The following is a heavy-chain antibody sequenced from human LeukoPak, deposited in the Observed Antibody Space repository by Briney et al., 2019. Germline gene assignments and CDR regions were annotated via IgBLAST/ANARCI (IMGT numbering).Heavy chain of an antibody. V-gene: IGHV4-4*02. D-gene: IGHD4-11*01. Sequence: SGTLSLTCAVSGGSISSSNWWSWVRQPPGKGLEWIGQIYHSGSTNYNPSLKSRVTISVDKSNNHFSLKLSSVTAADTAVYYCARASSNYGAFDYWGQGTLVTVSS. CDR2: IYHSGST. J-gene: IGHJ4*02. CDR3: ARASSNYGAFDY. CDR1: GGSISSSNW.